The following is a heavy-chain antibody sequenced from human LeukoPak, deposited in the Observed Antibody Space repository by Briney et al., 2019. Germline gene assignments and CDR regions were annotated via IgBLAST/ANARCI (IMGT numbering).Heavy chain of an antibody. V-gene: IGHV1-2*02. CDR1: GYTFTGYY. CDR3: AIGDGYSKSLDY. J-gene: IGHJ4*02. CDR2: INPNSGGT. Sequence: ASVKVSYKASGYTFTGYYMHWVRQAPGQGLEWMGWINPNSGGTNYAQKFQGRVTMTRDTSISTAYMELSRLRSDDTAVYYCAIGDGYSKSLDYWGQGTLVTVSS. D-gene: IGHD5-24*01.